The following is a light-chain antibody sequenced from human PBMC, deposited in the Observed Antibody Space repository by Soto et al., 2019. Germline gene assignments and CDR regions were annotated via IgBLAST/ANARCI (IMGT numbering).Light chain of an antibody. V-gene: IGKV3-20*01. CDR1: QTLTSTY. CDR3: QQYHTSLLT. CDR2: GAS. Sequence: EIVLTQSPVTLSLSPGERATLSFRASQTLTSTYLAWYQQKPGQAPRLLIYGASTRATGIPDRFSGSGSGTDFTLNISRLEPEDFAVYYCQQYHTSLLTFGGGTKV. J-gene: IGKJ4*01.